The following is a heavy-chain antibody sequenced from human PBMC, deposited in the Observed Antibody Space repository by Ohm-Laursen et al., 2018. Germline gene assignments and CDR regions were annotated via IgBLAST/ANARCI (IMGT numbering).Heavy chain of an antibody. J-gene: IGHJ6*02. CDR1: GFTFEDYG. CDR3: AKSEGSGSYYFPYYYGMDV. CDR2: ISWNSGNI. Sequence: SLRLSCAASGFTFEDYGMHWVRHAPGKGLEWVSGISWNSGNIAYADSVKGRFAISRDNPSSYLYLQMNGLRPEDTALYYCAKSEGSGSYYFPYYYGMDVWGQGTTVTVSS. V-gene: IGHV3-9*01. D-gene: IGHD3-10*01.